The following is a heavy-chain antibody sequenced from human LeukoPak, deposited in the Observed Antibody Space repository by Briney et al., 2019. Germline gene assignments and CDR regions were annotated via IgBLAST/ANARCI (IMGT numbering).Heavy chain of an antibody. J-gene: IGHJ4*02. V-gene: IGHV4-34*01. D-gene: IGHD2-15*01. Sequence: PSETLSLTCAVYGGSFSGYYWSWIRQPPGKGLEWIGEIYHSGSTNYNPSLKSRVTISVDKSKNQFSLKLSSVTAADTAVYYCARRAKHCSGGSCYFGYYFDYWGQGTLVTVSS. CDR2: IYHSGST. CDR1: GGSFSGYY. CDR3: ARRAKHCSGGSCYFGYYFDY.